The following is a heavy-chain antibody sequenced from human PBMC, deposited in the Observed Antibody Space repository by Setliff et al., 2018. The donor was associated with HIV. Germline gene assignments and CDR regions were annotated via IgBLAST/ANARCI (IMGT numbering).Heavy chain of an antibody. J-gene: IGHJ4*02. CDR2: IGRGGDT. D-gene: IGHD2-15*01. Sequence: PGGSLRLSCAASGLTFSSYDMHWVRQAAGKGLEWVSGIGRGGDTYYLGSVKGRFTISRDTAKNTLYLQVSSLRAEDTAVYCCASLLPVDYWGQGTLVTVSS. CDR1: GLTFSSYD. V-gene: IGHV3-13*01. CDR3: ASLLPVDY.